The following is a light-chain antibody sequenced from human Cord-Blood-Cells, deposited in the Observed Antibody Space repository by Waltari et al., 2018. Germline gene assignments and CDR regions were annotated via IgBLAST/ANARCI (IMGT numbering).Light chain of an antibody. CDR3: SSYTSSSTLV. V-gene: IGLV2-14*01. CDR1: SIAVGGYNY. J-gene: IGLJ1*01. Sequence: QSALTQPAPVSGSPGQSTTTSCPRTSIAVGGYNYVPWSQQTPGKPPKFMIYDVSNRPSGVSNRFSGSKSGNTASLTISGLQAEDEADYYCSSYTSSSTLVFGTGTKVTVL. CDR2: DVS.